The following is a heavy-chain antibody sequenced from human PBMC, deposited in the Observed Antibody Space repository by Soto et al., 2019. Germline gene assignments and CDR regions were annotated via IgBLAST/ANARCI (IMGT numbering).Heavy chain of an antibody. CDR3: ARHYSTWDYFDY. Sequence: QVQLQESGPGLVKPSETLSLTCTVSGGSISNYYWSWIRQPPGKRLEWIAYIYHNGGTYYNPSLKSRVTISTDTSKNQISLRLSSVTAADTAVYYCARHYSTWDYFDYWGQGTLVTVSS. CDR2: IYHNGGT. J-gene: IGHJ4*02. V-gene: IGHV4-59*08. CDR1: GGSISNYY. D-gene: IGHD4-4*01.